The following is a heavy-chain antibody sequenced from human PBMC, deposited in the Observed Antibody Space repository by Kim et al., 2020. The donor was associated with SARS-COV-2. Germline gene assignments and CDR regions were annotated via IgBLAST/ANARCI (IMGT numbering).Heavy chain of an antibody. J-gene: IGHJ4*02. V-gene: IGHV7-4-1*02. CDR1: GYGFTSYG. CDR2: INTITENP. CDR3: ARGVYCSSTNCHPRLGPSVL. Sequence: ASVKVSCKASGYGFTSYGIHWVRQAPGQGLEWMGWINTITENPAYAQGFTGRFVFSLDTSVSTTYLQISNLKAEDTAMYYCARGVYCSSTNCHPRLGPSVLWGQGTLVTVSS. D-gene: IGHD2-2*01.